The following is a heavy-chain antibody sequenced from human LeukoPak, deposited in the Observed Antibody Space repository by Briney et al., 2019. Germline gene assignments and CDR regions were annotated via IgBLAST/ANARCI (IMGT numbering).Heavy chain of an antibody. J-gene: IGHJ4*02. V-gene: IGHV3-30*02. CDR2: IRYDGSNK. D-gene: IGHD3-10*01. Sequence: GGSLRLSCAASGCTFSSYAMHWVRRAPGKGLEWVAFIRYDGSNKYYADSVKGRFTISRDNSKNTLYLQMNSLRTEDTAVYFCAKDGLIMRDLGYYFDSWGQGTLVTVSS. CDR3: AKDGLIMRDLGYYFDS. CDR1: GCTFSSYA.